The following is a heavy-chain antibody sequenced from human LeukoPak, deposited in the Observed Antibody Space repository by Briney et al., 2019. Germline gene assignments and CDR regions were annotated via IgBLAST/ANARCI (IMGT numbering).Heavy chain of an antibody. V-gene: IGHV1-2*02. CDR2: INPNSGGT. J-gene: IGHJ4*02. CDR1: GYTFTGYY. CDR3: ARGPRGIAVAGTRGGYFDY. D-gene: IGHD6-19*01. Sequence: ASVKVSCKASGYTFTGYYMHWVRQAPGQGLEWMGWINPNSGGTNYAQKFQGRVTMTRDTSISTAYMELSRLRSGDTAVYYCARGPRGIAVAGTRGGYFDYWGQGTLVTVSS.